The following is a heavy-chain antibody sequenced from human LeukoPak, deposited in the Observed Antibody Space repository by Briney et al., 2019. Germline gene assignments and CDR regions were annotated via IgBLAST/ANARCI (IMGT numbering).Heavy chain of an antibody. J-gene: IGHJ4*02. CDR1: GGSISTYY. CDR2: IYYSGST. D-gene: IGHD3-16*01. V-gene: IGHV4-59*01. CDR3: ARDRLGLPVDY. Sequence: SETLSLTCTVSGGSISTYYWTWIRQPPGKGPEWIGYIYYSGSTNYNPSLESRVTMSVDTSKNQFSLKLNSVTAAGTAVYYCARDRLGLPVDYWGRGTLVTVSS.